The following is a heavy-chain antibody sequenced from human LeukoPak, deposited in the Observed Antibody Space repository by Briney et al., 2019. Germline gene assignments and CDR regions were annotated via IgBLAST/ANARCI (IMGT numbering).Heavy chain of an antibody. CDR2: ISYDGSNK. Sequence: PGGSLRLSCAASGFTFSSYGMHWVRQAPGKGLEWVAVISYDGSNKYYADSVKGRFTISRDNSKNTLYLQMNSLRAEDTAVYYCARELLDNYFAYWGQGTLVTVSS. D-gene: IGHD2-21*02. J-gene: IGHJ4*02. V-gene: IGHV3-30*03. CDR3: ARELLDNYFAY. CDR1: GFTFSSYG.